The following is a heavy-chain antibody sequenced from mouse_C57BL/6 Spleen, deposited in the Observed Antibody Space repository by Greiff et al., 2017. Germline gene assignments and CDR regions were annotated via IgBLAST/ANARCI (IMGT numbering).Heavy chain of an antibody. J-gene: IGHJ1*03. CDR3: ARSYGSSYGWYFDV. V-gene: IGHV1-69*01. CDR2: IDPSDSYT. CDR1: GYTFTSYW. Sequence: VKLQQPGAELVMPGASVKLSCKASGYTFTSYWMHWVKQRPGQGLEWIGEIDPSDSYTNYNQKFKGKSTLTVDKSSSTAYMQLSSLTSEDSAVYYCARSYGSSYGWYFDVWGTGTTVTVSS. D-gene: IGHD1-1*01.